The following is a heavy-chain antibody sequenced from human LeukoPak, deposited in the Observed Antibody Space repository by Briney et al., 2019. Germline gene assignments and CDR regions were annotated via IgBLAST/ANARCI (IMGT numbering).Heavy chain of an antibody. CDR3: ARSWHARLSAGDLNY. V-gene: IGHV3-30*01. CDR2: ILFDGSNT. CDR1: GFNFSSYA. J-gene: IGHJ4*02. D-gene: IGHD1-14*01. Sequence: GGSLRLSCAASGFNFSSYAMHWVRQAPGKGLEWVAAILFDGSNTYYADSVMGRCTISRDNSKNTLYLQMNSLRPEDTAVYYCARSWHARLSAGDLNYRGQGTLVTVPP.